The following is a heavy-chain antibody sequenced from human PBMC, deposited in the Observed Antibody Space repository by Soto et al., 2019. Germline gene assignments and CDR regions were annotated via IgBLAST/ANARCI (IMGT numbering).Heavy chain of an antibody. V-gene: IGHV3-23*01. J-gene: IGHJ5*02. CDR3: AKKGRGAGTYNWFDP. CDR2: ISGSGGST. CDR1: GFTFSSYA. Sequence: PGGSLRLSCAASGFTFSSYAMSWVRQAPGKGLEWVSAISGSGGSTYYADSVKGRFNISRDNSKNTMYLKKNNMKAEDTAVYYCAKKGRGAGTYNWFDPWGQGT. D-gene: IGHD3-10*01.